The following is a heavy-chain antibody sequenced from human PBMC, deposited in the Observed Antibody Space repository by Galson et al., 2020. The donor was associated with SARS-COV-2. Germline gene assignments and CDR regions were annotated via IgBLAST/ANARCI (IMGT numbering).Heavy chain of an antibody. J-gene: IGHJ4*02. CDR3: ARHGRITTFGVIMGGGYLDH. D-gene: IGHD3-3*01. CDR2: IYYSGST. CDR1: GGSISGYY. V-gene: IGHV4-59*08. Sequence: SETLSLTCTVSGGSISGYYWTWIRQPPGKGLEWIGYIYYSGSTNYNPSLKSRVTISVDTSKNQFSLKLNSVTAADTAVYYCARHGRITTFGVIMGGGYLDHWGQGTLVTVSS.